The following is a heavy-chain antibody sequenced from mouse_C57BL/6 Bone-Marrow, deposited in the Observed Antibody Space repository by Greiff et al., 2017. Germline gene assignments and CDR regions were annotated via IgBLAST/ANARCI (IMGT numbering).Heavy chain of an antibody. CDR1: GFTFSSYA. V-gene: IGHV5-4*01. J-gene: IGHJ1*03. CDR3: AGVSLVFDV. Sequence: EVQLVEPGAGLVKPGGSLKLSCAASGFTFSSYAMTWVRQTPEKRLEWVATISDGGSYTYYPDNVKGRFTISRDNAKNNLYLQLSHLKSEDTALYCCAGVSLVFDVWGTGTTVTVSS. CDR2: ISDGGSYT.